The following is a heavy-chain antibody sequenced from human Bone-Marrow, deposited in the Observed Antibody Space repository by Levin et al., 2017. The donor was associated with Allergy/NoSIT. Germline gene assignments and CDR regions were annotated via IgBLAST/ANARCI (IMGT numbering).Heavy chain of an antibody. Sequence: SCAASGFTFSSYGMHWVRQAPGKGLEWVAIIFYDGSNKYYADSGKGRFTISRDNSKNTLYLQMNSLRAEDTAVYYCARVGYCSGGTCPYWYFDLWGRGTLVTVSS. V-gene: IGHV3-33*01. CDR3: ARVGYCSGGTCPYWYFDL. J-gene: IGHJ2*01. CDR2: IFYDGSNK. D-gene: IGHD2-15*01. CDR1: GFTFSSYG.